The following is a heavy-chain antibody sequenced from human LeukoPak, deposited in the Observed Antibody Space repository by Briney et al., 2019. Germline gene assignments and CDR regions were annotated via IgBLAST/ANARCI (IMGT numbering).Heavy chain of an antibody. CDR3: AKDADFGDYPLDY. CDR1: GFTFSSYG. Sequence: RGSLRLSCAAPGFTFSSYGMHWVRQAPGKGLEWLAFIRYDGSNKYYADTVKGRFTISRDNSKNTLYLQMNSLRAEDTAVYYCAKDADFGDYPLDYWGQGSLVAVSS. CDR2: IRYDGSNK. D-gene: IGHD4-17*01. J-gene: IGHJ4*02. V-gene: IGHV3-30*02.